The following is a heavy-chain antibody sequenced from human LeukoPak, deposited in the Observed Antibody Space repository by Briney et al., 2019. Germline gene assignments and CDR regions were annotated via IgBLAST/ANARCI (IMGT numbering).Heavy chain of an antibody. CDR2: VSSDGTT. V-gene: IGHV4-59*04. CDR3: AILARRGVDASYYH. Sequence: SETMSLAWFLSGDSVTSYYWNWIRQPPGKGLEWIGYVSSDGTTNYTPPLRSRVIMSVDTANNHISLTLTSLTAADTAIYYSAILARRGVDASYYHWGRGTLVTVSS. CDR1: GDSVTSYY. J-gene: IGHJ4*02. D-gene: IGHD2-15*01.